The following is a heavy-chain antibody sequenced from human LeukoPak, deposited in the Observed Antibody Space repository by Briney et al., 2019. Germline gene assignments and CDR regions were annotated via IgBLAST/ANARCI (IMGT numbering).Heavy chain of an antibody. CDR2: IIPIFGTA. CDR3: ARRGFGSPDNWFDP. D-gene: IGHD3-10*01. Sequence: ASVKVSCKASGGTFSSYAISWVRQAPGQGLGWMGGIIPIFGTANYAQKFQGRVTITTDESTSTAYMELSSLRSEDTAVYYCARRGFGSPDNWFDPWGQGTLVTVSS. CDR1: GGTFSSYA. V-gene: IGHV1-69*05. J-gene: IGHJ5*02.